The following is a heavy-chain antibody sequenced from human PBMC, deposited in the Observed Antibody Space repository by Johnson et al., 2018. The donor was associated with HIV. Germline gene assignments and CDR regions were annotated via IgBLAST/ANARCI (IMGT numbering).Heavy chain of an antibody. CDR1: GFTFNSYG. CDR2: IWSDGSNK. J-gene: IGHJ3*02. Sequence: QVQLVESGGGVVQPGRSLRLSCAASGFTFNSYGMHWVRQAPGKGLEWVAVIWSDGSNKYYADSVKGRFTISRDNSKNTLYLQMNSLRAEGTAVYYCAKGPFKRQLVRDDAFDIWGQGTMVTVSS. CDR3: AKGPFKRQLVRDDAFDI. D-gene: IGHD6-13*01. V-gene: IGHV3-33*06.